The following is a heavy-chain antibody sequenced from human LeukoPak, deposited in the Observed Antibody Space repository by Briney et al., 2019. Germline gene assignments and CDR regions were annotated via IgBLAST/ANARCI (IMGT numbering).Heavy chain of an antibody. CDR1: GGSFSGYY. J-gene: IGHJ5*02. D-gene: IGHD3-3*01. CDR2: INHSGST. V-gene: IGHV4-34*01. Sequence: KPSETLSLTCAVYGGSFSGYYWSWIRQPPGKGLEWIEAINHSGSTNYNPSLKSRVTISVDTSKNQFSLKLSSVTAADTAVYYCARGHRITIFAVVISGWFDPWGQGTLVTVSS. CDR3: ARGHRITIFAVVISGWFDP.